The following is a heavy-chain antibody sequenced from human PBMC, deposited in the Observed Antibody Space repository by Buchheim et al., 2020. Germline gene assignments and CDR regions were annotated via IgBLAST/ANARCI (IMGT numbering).Heavy chain of an antibody. V-gene: IGHV3-30*18. CDR3: AKDGEDYYGSGSYFDF. Sequence: QVQLMESGGGVVQPGRSLRLSCGVSGLTFSAYGMHWVRQAPGKGLEWVAFISYDGTNKYYVDFVKGRFTISRDDSKTTLSLQMNSLTTEDTAVYYCAKDGEDYYGSGSYFDFWGQGTL. J-gene: IGHJ4*02. CDR1: GLTFSAYG. D-gene: IGHD3-10*01. CDR2: ISYDGTNK.